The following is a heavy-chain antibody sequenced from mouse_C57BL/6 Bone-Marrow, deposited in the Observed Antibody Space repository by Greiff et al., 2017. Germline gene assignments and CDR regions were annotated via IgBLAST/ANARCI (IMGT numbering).Heavy chain of an antibody. V-gene: IGHV1-55*01. CDR1: GYTFTSYW. CDR2: IYPGSGST. J-gene: IGHJ3*01. D-gene: IGHD1-1*01. Sequence: QVQLQQSGAELVKPGASVKMSCKASGYTFTSYWITWVKQRPGQGLEWIGDIYPGSGSTNYNEKFKSKATLTVDTSSSTAYMQLSSLTSEDSAVYYCARKGPYYYGSSWFAYWGQGTLVTVSA. CDR3: ARKGPYYYGSSWFAY.